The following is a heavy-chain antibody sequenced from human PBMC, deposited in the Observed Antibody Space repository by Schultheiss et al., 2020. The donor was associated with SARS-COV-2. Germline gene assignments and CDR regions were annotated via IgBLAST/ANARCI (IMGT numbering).Heavy chain of an antibody. CDR3: ARDNPLEGDFWSGYWGESWFDP. CDR1: GFTFSSYT. V-gene: IGHV3-30-3*01. J-gene: IGHJ5*02. CDR2: ISYDGSNK. Sequence: GGSLRLSCAASGFTFSSYTMNWVRQAPGKGLEWVAVISYDGSNKYYADSVKGRFTISRDNAKNSLYLQMNSLRAEDTAVYYCARDNPLEGDFWSGYWGESWFDPWGQGTLVTVSS. D-gene: IGHD3-3*01.